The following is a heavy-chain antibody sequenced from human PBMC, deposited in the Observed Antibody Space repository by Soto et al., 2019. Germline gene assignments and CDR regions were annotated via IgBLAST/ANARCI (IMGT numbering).Heavy chain of an antibody. J-gene: IGHJ4*02. Sequence: QVQLVQSGAEVKKPGASVKVSCKASGYTFPSYDINWVRQATGQGLEWMGWMNPNSGNTGYGQNFKGRVTMTRNTSKSTAYMELGSLRSEDTAVYYCARERSRGWYVDYWGQGTLVTVSS. CDR3: ARERSRGWYVDY. CDR2: MNPNSGNT. V-gene: IGHV1-8*01. D-gene: IGHD6-19*01. CDR1: GYTFPSYD.